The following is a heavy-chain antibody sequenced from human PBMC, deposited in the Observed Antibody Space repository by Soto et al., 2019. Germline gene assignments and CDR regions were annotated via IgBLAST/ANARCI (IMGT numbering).Heavy chain of an antibody. D-gene: IGHD2-2*02. V-gene: IGHV4-4*02. CDR2: IYPSGTT. J-gene: IGHJ6*02. Sequence: PSETLSLTCDVSGASINSRNWWSWVRQPPGRGLEWIGEIYPSGTTNYNPSLKSRVTISIDTSRNQFSLKLDSVTAADTALYYCAKQTISYTWDVWGQGTTVTVSS. CDR1: GASINSRNW. CDR3: AKQTISYTWDV.